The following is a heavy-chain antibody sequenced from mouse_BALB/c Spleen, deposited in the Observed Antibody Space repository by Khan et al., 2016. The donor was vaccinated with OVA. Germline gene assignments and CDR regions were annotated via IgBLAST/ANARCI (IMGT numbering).Heavy chain of an antibody. J-gene: IGHJ2*01. D-gene: IGHD3-3*01. CDR1: GYSITSGYG. CDR3: ARAARIKY. CDR2: ISYSGCT. V-gene: IGHV3-2*02. Sequence: EVQLQESGPGLVKPSQSLSLTCTVTGYSITSGYGWNWIRQFPGNKLEWMGYISYSGCTNYNPSLKSRISITRDTAKNQFYLQLNSVTTEDTATYYCARAARIKYWGQGTTLTVSS.